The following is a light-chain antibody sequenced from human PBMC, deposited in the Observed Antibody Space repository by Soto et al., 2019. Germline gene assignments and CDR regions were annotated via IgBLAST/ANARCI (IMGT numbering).Light chain of an antibody. V-gene: IGKV1-39*01. CDR1: QSISRY. CDR2: TAS. J-gene: IGKJ1*01. Sequence: IQMTQSPSSLSASVGDRVTITCRASQSISRYLNWYQQKPGKAPKLLIYTASSLQSGVPSRFSGSGSGTDFTLTISRLEPEDFAVYFCYQYDSSPWTFGQGTKVDIK. CDR3: YQYDSSPWT.